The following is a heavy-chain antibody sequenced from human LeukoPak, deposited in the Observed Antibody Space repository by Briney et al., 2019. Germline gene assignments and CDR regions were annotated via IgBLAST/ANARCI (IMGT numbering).Heavy chain of an antibody. CDR3: ARDAYAYYDILTGYYYDAFDI. V-gene: IGHV1-2*02. CDR1: GYTFTGYY. J-gene: IGHJ3*02. CDR2: INPNRGGT. Sequence: GASVKVSCKASGYTFTGYYMHWVRQAPGQGLEWMGWINPNRGGTNYAQKYQGRVTMTRDTSISTAYMELSRLRSDDTAVYYCARDAYAYYDILTGYYYDAFDIWGQGTMVTVSS. D-gene: IGHD3-9*01.